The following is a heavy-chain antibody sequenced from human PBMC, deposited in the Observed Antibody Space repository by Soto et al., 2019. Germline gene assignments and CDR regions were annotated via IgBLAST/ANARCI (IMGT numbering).Heavy chain of an antibody. V-gene: IGHV4-34*01. D-gene: IGHD6-13*01. CDR1: GGSFSGYY. CDR2: INHSGST. CDR3: ARVGPRGSLGLGWLYSSSWYRSWFDP. J-gene: IGHJ5*02. Sequence: SETLSLTCAVYGGSFSGYYWSWIRQPPGKGLEWIGEINHSGSTNYNPSLKSRVTISVDTSKNQFSLKLSSVTAADTAVYYCARVGPRGSLGLGWLYSSSWYRSWFDPWGQGTLVTVSS.